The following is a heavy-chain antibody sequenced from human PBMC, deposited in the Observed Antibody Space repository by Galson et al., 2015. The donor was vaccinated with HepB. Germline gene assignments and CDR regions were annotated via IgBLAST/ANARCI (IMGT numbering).Heavy chain of an antibody. D-gene: IGHD6-13*01. Sequence: SLRLSCAASGFTFSSYGMHWVRQAPGKGLEWVAVISYDGSNKYYADSVKGRFTISRDDSKNTLYLQMNSLRAEDTAVYYCAKSPEDYSSSWYDGSGANDYWGQGTLVTVSS. CDR3: AKSPEDYSSSWYDGSGANDY. J-gene: IGHJ4*02. CDR1: GFTFSSYG. V-gene: IGHV3-30*18. CDR2: ISYDGSNK.